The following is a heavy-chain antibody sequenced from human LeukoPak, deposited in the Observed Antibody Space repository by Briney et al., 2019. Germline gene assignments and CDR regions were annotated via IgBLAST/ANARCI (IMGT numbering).Heavy chain of an antibody. V-gene: IGHV4-39*07. CDR1: GGSISTSNYY. Sequence: SETLSLTCTVSGGSISTSNYYWGWIRQPPGKGLEWIGNIFYSGSTYYSPSPKSRVTISVDTSKNQFSLKLSSVTAADTAVYYCAREGYYDSSGYFDYWGQGTLVTVSS. CDR2: IFYSGST. J-gene: IGHJ4*02. D-gene: IGHD3-22*01. CDR3: AREGYYDSSGYFDY.